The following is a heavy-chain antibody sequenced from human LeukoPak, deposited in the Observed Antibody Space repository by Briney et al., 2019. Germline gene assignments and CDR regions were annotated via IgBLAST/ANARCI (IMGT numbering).Heavy chain of an antibody. CDR2: ISAYNGNT. D-gene: IGHD1-1*01. V-gene: IGHV1-18*01. J-gene: IGHJ6*03. CDR1: GYTFSSYG. Sequence: ASVKLPCKASGYTFSSYGISWGRQAIGQGLEWIGWISAYNGNTNYAQKLQGRVTMTTDTSTSTAYMELRSLRSDDSAVYYCARDGAERPHYMDVWGKGTTVTVSS. CDR3: ARDGAERPHYMDV.